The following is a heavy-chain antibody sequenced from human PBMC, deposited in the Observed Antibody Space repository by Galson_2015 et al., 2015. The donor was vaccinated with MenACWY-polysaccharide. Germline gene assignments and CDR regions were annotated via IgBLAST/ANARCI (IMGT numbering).Heavy chain of an antibody. V-gene: IGHV3-23*01. Sequence: SLRLSCAASGFTFSSYAMSWVRQAPGKGLEWVSAISGSGGSTYYADSVKGRFTISRDNSKNTLYLQMNSLRAEDTAVYHCARGVLPDSGSFTYWGQGTLVTVSS. CDR3: ARGVLPDSGSFTY. J-gene: IGHJ4*02. D-gene: IGHD1-26*01. CDR1: GFTFSSYA. CDR2: ISGSGGST.